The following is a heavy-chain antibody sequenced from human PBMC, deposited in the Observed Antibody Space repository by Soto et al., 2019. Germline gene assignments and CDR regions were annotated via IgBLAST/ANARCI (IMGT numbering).Heavy chain of an antibody. J-gene: IGHJ6*02. Sequence: GGSLRLSCAASGFTFSSCGMHWVRQAPGMGLVWVSRSNGDGSSTTYADSVKGRFTISRDNAKNTLYLQMNSLRPEDTAVYYCARAIAYYGMDVWGQGTTVTVSS. CDR2: SNGDGSST. CDR1: GFTFSSCG. D-gene: IGHD3-22*01. CDR3: ARAIAYYGMDV. V-gene: IGHV3-74*01.